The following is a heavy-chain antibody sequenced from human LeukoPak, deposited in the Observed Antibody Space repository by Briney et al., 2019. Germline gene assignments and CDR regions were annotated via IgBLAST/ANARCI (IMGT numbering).Heavy chain of an antibody. D-gene: IGHD6-19*01. Sequence: GASVKVSCKASGYTFTGYYMHWVRQAPGQGLEWMGWINPNSGGTNYAQKFQGRVTMTRDTSISTAYMELSRLRSDDTAVYYCARDPYRLGRALAGTAQSYWGQGTLVTVSS. CDR3: ARDPYRLGRALAGTAQSY. V-gene: IGHV1-2*02. CDR1: GYTFTGYY. J-gene: IGHJ4*02. CDR2: INPNSGGT.